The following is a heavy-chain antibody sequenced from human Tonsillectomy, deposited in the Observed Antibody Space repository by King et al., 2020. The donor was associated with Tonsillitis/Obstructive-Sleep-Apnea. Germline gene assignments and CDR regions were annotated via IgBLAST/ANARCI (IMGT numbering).Heavy chain of an antibody. CDR2: IWYDGSNK. D-gene: IGHD2-15*01. CDR1: GFTFSSYG. CDR3: ARGLLPEYYYYYYYMDV. J-gene: IGHJ6*03. V-gene: IGHV3-33*01. Sequence: VQLVQSGGGVVQPGRSLRLSCAASGFTFSSYGMHWVRQAPGKGLEWVAVIWYDGSNKYYADSVKGRFTISRDNSKNTLYLQMNSLRAEDTAVYYCARGLLPEYYYYYYYMDVWGKGTTVTVSS.